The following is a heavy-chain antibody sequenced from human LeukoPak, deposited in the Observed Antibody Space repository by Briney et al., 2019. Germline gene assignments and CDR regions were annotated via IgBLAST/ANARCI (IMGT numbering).Heavy chain of an antibody. CDR3: ARHYGYSYGPDY. J-gene: IGHJ4*02. V-gene: IGHV4-59*08. CDR2: VYYSGST. CDR1: GGYISTYY. Sequence: PSETLSLTCTVPGGYISTYYWSWIRQPPGQGLEWIGYVYYSGSTSYNPSLKSRVIISVDTSKNEFSLNVSSVTAADTAVYYCARHYGYSYGPDYWGQGTLVTVSS. D-gene: IGHD5-18*01.